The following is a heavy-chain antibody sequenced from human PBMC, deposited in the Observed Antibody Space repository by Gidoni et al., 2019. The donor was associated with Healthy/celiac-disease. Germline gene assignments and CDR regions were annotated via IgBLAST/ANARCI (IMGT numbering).Heavy chain of an antibody. CDR3: AREAKRVWYFDL. Sequence: QVQLQQWGAGLLKPSETLSLTCAVYGGSFSGYYWSWIRQPPGKGLEWIGEINHSGSTNYNPSLKSRVTISVDTSKNQFSLKLSSVTAADTAVYYCAREAKRVWYFDLWGRGTLVTVSS. J-gene: IGHJ2*01. V-gene: IGHV4-34*01. CDR1: GGSFSGYY. CDR2: INHSGST.